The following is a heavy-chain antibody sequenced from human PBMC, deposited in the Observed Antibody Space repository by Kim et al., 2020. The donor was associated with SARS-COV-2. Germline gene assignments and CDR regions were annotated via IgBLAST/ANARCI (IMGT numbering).Heavy chain of an antibody. V-gene: IGHV1-69*04. CDR2: IIPILGIA. CDR3: ARGPYCSGGSCYFGEVNTYFDY. D-gene: IGHD2-15*01. J-gene: IGHJ4*02. Sequence: SVKVSCKASGGTFSSYAISWVRQAPGQGLEWMGRIIPILGIANYAQKFQGRVTITADKSTSTAYMELSSLRSEDTAVYYCARGPYCSGGSCYFGEVNTYFDYWGQGTLVTVSS. CDR1: GGTFSSYA.